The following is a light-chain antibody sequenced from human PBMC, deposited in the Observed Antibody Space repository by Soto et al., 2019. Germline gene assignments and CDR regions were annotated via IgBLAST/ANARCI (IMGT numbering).Light chain of an antibody. V-gene: IGKV3-11*01. CDR1: QSVSNY. CDR2: DAS. Sequence: EIVLTKSPATLSLSPGERATLSCRAIQSVSNYLAWYQQKPGQAPRLLIYDASNRATGIPARFSGSGSGTDFTLTISSLEPEDFAVYFCQHRAGWPPALTFGGGTKVDIK. CDR3: QHRAGWPPALT. J-gene: IGKJ4*01.